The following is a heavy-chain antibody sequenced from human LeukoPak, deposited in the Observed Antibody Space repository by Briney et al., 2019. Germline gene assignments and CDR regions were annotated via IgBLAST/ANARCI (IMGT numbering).Heavy chain of an antibody. J-gene: IGHJ4*02. Sequence: GGSLRLSCAASGFTFSSYGMHWVRPAPGKGLEWVAVISYDGSNKYYADSVKGRFTISRDNSKNTLYLQMNSLRAEDTAVYYCAKDLSGYALYYFDYWGQGTLVTVSS. CDR3: AKDLSGYALYYFDY. CDR1: GFTFSSYG. CDR2: ISYDGSNK. V-gene: IGHV3-30*18. D-gene: IGHD2-2*01.